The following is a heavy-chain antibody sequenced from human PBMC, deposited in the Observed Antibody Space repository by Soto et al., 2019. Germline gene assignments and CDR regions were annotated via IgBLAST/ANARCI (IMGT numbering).Heavy chain of an antibody. J-gene: IGHJ5*02. Sequence: GGSLRLSCAASGFTLNYYAINWVRQAPGKGLEWVSAITSTGDTYYVDSVKGRFTISRDNSKNTLYLQMNSLRAEDTSVHYCAKEIAASATLWLDPWGQGTLVTVSS. D-gene: IGHD6-13*01. CDR1: GFTLNYYA. CDR3: AKEIAASATLWLDP. V-gene: IGHV3-23*01. CDR2: ITSTGDT.